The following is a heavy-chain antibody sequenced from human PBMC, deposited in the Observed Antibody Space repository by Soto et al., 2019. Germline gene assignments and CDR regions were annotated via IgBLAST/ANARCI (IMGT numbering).Heavy chain of an antibody. CDR3: ATGFYGYYPGGIYFDY. D-gene: IGHD4-17*01. J-gene: IGHJ4*02. Sequence: QVQLVQSGAEVKKPGASVKVSCKASGYTFTSYAMHWVRQAPGQRLEWMGWINAGNGNTKYSQKFQGRVTITRDTSASTAYMELSSLRSEDTAVYYCATGFYGYYPGGIYFDYWGQGTLVTVSS. CDR2: INAGNGNT. CDR1: GYTFTSYA. V-gene: IGHV1-3*01.